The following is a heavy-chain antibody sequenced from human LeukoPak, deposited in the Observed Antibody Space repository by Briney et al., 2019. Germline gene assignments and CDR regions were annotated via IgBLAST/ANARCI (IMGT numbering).Heavy chain of an antibody. V-gene: IGHV4-39*07. D-gene: IGHD2-2*01. CDR2: IYYSGST. Sequence: SETLSLTCTVSGGSISSSSYYWGWIRQPPGKGLEWIGSIYYSGSTYYNPSLKSRVTISVDTSKNQFSLKLSSVTAADTAVYYCARTGVYQLNFDYWGQGTLVTVSS. J-gene: IGHJ4*02. CDR1: GGSISSSSYY. CDR3: ARTGVYQLNFDY.